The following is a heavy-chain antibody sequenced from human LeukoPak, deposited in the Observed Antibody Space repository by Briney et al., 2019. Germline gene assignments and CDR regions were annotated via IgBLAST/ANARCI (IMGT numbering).Heavy chain of an antibody. CDR1: GYTFTSYY. Sequence: VASVKVSCKASGYTFTSYYMHWVREAPGQGLEWMGIINPSGGSTSYAQKFQGRVTITADESTSTAYMELSSLRSEDTAVYYCARGLYSSGWSFFDYWGQGTLVTVSS. CDR2: INPSGGST. CDR3: ARGLYSSGWSFFDY. J-gene: IGHJ4*02. D-gene: IGHD6-19*01. V-gene: IGHV1-46*01.